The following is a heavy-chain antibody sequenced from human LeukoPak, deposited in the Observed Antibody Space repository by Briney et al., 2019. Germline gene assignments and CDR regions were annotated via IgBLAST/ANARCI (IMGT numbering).Heavy chain of an antibody. CDR2: INSDGSST. Sequence: PGGSLRLSCAASGFTFSSYAMSWVRQAPGKGLVWVSHINSDGSSTSHADSVKGRFTISRDNAKSTLYLQMNSLRAEDTAVYYCAARGYCSSTSCLLEYWGQGTLVTVSS. V-gene: IGHV3-74*01. J-gene: IGHJ4*02. CDR1: GFTFSSYA. D-gene: IGHD2-2*01. CDR3: AARGYCSSTSCLLEY.